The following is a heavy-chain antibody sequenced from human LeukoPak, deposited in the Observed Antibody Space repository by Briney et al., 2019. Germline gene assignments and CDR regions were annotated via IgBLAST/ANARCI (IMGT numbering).Heavy chain of an antibody. V-gene: IGHV4-39*07. J-gene: IGHJ5*02. Sequence: SETLSLTCTVSGGSISSSSYYWGWIRQPPGKGLEWIGSIYYSGSTYYNPSLKSRVTISVDTSKNQFSLKLSSVTAADTAVYYCAREYSGSYSDNWFDPWGQGTLVTVSS. CDR1: GGSISSSSYY. D-gene: IGHD1-26*01. CDR3: AREYSGSYSDNWFDP. CDR2: IYYSGST.